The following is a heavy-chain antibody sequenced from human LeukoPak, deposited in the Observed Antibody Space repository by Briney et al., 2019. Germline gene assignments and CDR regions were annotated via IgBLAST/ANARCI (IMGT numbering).Heavy chain of an antibody. CDR2: ISGCGGST. V-gene: IGHV3-23*01. J-gene: IGHJ4*02. Sequence: GGSLRLSCAASGFTFSSYAMSWVRQAPGEGLEWVSAISGCGGSTYYADSVKGRFTISRDNSKNTLYLQMNSLRAEDTAVYYCAKVREDCSFDYWGQGTLVTVSS. D-gene: IGHD2-21*02. CDR3: AKVREDCSFDY. CDR1: GFTFSSYA.